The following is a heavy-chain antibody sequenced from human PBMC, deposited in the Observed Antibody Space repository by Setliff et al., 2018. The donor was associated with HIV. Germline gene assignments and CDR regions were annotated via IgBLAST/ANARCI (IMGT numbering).Heavy chain of an antibody. Sequence: SETLSLTCAVHGGSFSGYYWSWIRQSPGKGLEWIGEINHVGITNYNPSLKSRVTLSVDASKNQFSLKVKSVTAADTATYYCAKKGRYYYGSGVATDYVDDWGQGTPVTVSS. CDR3: AKKGRYYYGSGVATDYVDD. D-gene: IGHD3-10*01. J-gene: IGHJ4*02. CDR2: INHVGIT. CDR1: GGSFSGYY. V-gene: IGHV4-34*01.